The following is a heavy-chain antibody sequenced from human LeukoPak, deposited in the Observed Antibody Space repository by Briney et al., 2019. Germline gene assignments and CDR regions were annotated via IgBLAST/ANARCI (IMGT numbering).Heavy chain of an antibody. CDR1: GFTVSSNY. D-gene: IGHD2-2*01. J-gene: IGHJ4*02. CDR2: IYSGGST. CDR3: ARDPARGYCSSTSCYPH. Sequence: PGGSLRLSCAASGFTVSSNYMSCVRQAPGKGVEWVSVIYSGGSTYYADSVKGRFTISRDNSKNTLYLQMNNLRAEDTAVYYCARDPARGYCSSTSCYPHWGQGTLVTVSS. V-gene: IGHV3-66*02.